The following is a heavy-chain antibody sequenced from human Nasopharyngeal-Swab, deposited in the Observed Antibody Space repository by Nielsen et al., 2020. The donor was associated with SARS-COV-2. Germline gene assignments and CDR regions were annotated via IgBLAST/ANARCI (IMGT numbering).Heavy chain of an antibody. CDR1: GFTFTSSA. D-gene: IGHD1-26*01. CDR2: IVVPNGNT. V-gene: IGHV1-58*01. Sequence: SVQVSCNASGFTFTSSALQWVRQARPQHLEWIGWIVVPNGNTTYAQNFQERVTINRDMSTSTAYMELRSLRSEDTAVYYCAALNSGRFRYWGQGTLVSVSS. J-gene: IGHJ4*02. CDR3: AALNSGRFRY.